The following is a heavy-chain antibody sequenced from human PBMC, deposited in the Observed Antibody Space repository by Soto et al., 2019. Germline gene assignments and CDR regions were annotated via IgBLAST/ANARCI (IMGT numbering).Heavy chain of an antibody. Sequence: PSETLSLTCTVSGSSISSSSYYWGWIRQPPGKGLEWIVSIYYSGSTYYNPSLKSRVTISVDTSKNQFSLKLSSVTAADTAVYYCARPAAGIPYFEYWGQGTLVTVSS. CDR3: ARPAAGIPYFEY. D-gene: IGHD6-13*01. V-gene: IGHV4-39*01. J-gene: IGHJ4*02. CDR1: GSSISSSSYY. CDR2: IYYSGST.